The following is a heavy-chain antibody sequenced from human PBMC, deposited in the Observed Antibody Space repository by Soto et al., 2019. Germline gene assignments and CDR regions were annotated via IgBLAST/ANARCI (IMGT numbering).Heavy chain of an antibody. V-gene: IGHV3-23*01. CDR3: AKGPIYGSSLYPVGWFDP. D-gene: IGHD6-13*01. CDR1: GFSFRSYA. J-gene: IGHJ5*02. CDR2: ISGSGSGT. Sequence: EVQLLESGGGLVQPGGSLRLSCAASGFSFRSYARSWVRQAPGTGLEWGSGISGSGSGTYYADSVKGRFSISRDNSKNTMYLQLKSLRGEDTAVYYCAKGPIYGSSLYPVGWFDPWGQGTLVTVSS.